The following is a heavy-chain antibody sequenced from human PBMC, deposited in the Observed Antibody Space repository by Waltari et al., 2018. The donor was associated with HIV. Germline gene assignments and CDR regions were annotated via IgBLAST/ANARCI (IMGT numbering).Heavy chain of an antibody. V-gene: IGHV3-48*02. Sequence: EVQLVESGGGLVQPGGSLRLSCAASGFTSSSYGMNWVRPAPGKGLEWVSYSSSSSSTSYYADSGKGRFTISRDNAKKSLHLQMNSLTDGDTAVYYCARRLVPAAIGPYGMDVWGQGTTVTVSS. CDR3: ARRLVPAAIGPYGMDV. CDR2: SSSSSSTS. D-gene: IGHD2-2*02. J-gene: IGHJ6*02. CDR1: GFTSSSYG.